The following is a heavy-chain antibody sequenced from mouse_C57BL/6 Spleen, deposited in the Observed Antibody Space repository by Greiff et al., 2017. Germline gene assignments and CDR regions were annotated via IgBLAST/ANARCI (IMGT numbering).Heavy chain of an antibody. D-gene: IGHD1-1*01. CDR1: GYTFTSYW. CDR2: IHPNSGST. J-gene: IGHJ4*01. V-gene: IGHV1-64*01. Sequence: QVQLQQPGAELVKPGASVKLSCKASGYTFTSYWMHWVKQRPGQGLEWIGMIHPNSGSTNYNEKFKSKATLTVDKSSSTAYMQRSSLTSEDSAVYYCARWNDGSSYYAMDYWGQGTSVTVSS. CDR3: ARWNDGSSYYAMDY.